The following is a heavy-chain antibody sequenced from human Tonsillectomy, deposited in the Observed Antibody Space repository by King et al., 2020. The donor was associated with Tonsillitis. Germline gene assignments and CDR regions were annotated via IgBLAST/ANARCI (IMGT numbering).Heavy chain of an antibody. V-gene: IGHV3-9*01. CDR3: AKAWYNSGWCVGFDC. D-gene: IGHD6-19*01. Sequence: VQLVESGGALVQPGRSLRLSCEASGFTFDDFAMHWVRQGPGKGLEWVAGISWNSTSINYADSVKGRFTISRDNAKNSLYLQMNSLRAEDTAFYYCAKAWYNSGWCVGFDCWGPGTLVTVSS. CDR2: ISWNSTSI. CDR1: GFTFDDFA. J-gene: IGHJ4*02.